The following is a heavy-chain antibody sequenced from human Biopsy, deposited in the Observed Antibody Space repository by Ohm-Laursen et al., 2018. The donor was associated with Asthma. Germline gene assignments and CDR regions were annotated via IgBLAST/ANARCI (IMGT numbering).Heavy chain of an antibody. Sequence: GSLRLSCSASGFSFSDYYMTWMRQAPGKGLEWVSSISNSGSTKYPAESVQGRFTISRDNTQKSLFLQMNSLRAEDTAIYSCARVLESSDRGPFYFFALDVWGQGTTVAVS. CDR1: GFSFSDYY. V-gene: IGHV3-11*01. D-gene: IGHD6-25*01. J-gene: IGHJ6*02. CDR2: ISNSGSTK. CDR3: ARVLESSDRGPFYFFALDV.